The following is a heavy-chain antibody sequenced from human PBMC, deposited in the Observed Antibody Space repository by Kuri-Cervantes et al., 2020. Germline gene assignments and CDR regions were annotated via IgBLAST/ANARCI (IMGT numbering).Heavy chain of an antibody. V-gene: IGHV3-9*01. CDR1: GFTFDDYA. D-gene: IGHD4-17*01. Sequence: GGSLRLSCAASGFTFDDYAMHWVRQAPGKGLEWVSGISWNSGSIGYADSVKGRFTISRDNAKNSLYLQMNSLRAEDTAVYYCARSPNDYGDYYYYYGMDVWGQGTTVTVSS. J-gene: IGHJ6*02. CDR2: ISWNSGSI. CDR3: ARSPNDYGDYYYYYGMDV.